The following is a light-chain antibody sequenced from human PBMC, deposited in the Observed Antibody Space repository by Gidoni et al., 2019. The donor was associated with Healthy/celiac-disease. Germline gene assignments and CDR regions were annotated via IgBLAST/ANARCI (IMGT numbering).Light chain of an antibody. Sequence: EIVLTQSPGTLSLSPGERATLSCRASQSVSSSYLAWYQQKPGQAHRLLIYGASSRATGIPDRLSGSGSGTDFTLTISRLEPEDFAVYYCQQYGSSPETFGQGTKVEIK. CDR1: QSVSSSY. V-gene: IGKV3-20*01. CDR2: GAS. J-gene: IGKJ1*01. CDR3: QQYGSSPET.